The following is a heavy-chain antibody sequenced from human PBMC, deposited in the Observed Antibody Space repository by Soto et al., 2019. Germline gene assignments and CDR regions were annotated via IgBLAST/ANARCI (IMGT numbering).Heavy chain of an antibody. J-gene: IGHJ4*02. CDR2: INGDGTST. D-gene: IGHD3-16*01. CDR1: GFIFSNYW. Sequence: GGSLRLSCAASGFIFSNYWMHWIRLAPGKGLVWVSRINGDGTSTAYADSVSGRFTISRDNAKNTLYLQMTSLRAEDTAVYYCSREWGGGQWPLDYWGQGTQVTVSS. CDR3: SREWGGGQWPLDY. V-gene: IGHV3-74*01.